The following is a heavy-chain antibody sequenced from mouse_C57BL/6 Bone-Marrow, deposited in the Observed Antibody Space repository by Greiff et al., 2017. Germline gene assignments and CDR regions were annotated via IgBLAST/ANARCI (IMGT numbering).Heavy chain of an antibody. Sequence: EVKLVESGGGLVQPRESLKLSCESNEYEFPSHDMSWVRKTPEKRLELVAAINSDGGSTYYPDTMERRFIISRDNTKKTLYLQMSSLRSEDTALYYCARLYYGPYWYFDVWGTGTTVTVSS. CDR1: EYEFPSHD. D-gene: IGHD1-1*01. J-gene: IGHJ1*03. CDR3: ARLYYGPYWYFDV. CDR2: INSDGGST. V-gene: IGHV5-2*02.